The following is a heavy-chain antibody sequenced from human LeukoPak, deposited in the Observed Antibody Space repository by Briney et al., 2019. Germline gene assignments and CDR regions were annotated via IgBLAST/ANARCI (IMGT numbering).Heavy chain of an antibody. CDR3: ARGHYYSIY. V-gene: IGHV3-7*02. CDR2: INPDGSEK. CDR1: GFTFDDYA. J-gene: IGHJ4*02. Sequence: GGSLRLSCAASGFTFDDYAMHWVRQAPGKGLEWVANINPDGSEKDYVDSVKGRFTISRDNAKNSLDLQMSNLRAEDTAVYFCARGHYYSIYWGLGTLVTVSS.